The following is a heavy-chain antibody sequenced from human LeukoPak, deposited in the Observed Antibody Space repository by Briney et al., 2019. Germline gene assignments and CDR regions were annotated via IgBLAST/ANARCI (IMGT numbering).Heavy chain of an antibody. CDR1: GGSFSGYY. D-gene: IGHD3-3*01. V-gene: IGHV4-38-2*02. CDR3: ARDDFWSGYYDY. CDR2: IYHSGST. Sequence: SETLSLTCAVYGGSFSGYYWGWIRQPPGKGLEWIGSIYHSGSTYYNPSLKSRVTISVDTSKNQFSPKLSSVTAADTAVYYCARDDFWSGYYDYWGQGTLVTVSS. J-gene: IGHJ4*02.